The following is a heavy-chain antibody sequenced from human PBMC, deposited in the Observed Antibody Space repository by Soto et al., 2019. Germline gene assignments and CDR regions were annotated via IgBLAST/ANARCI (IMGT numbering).Heavy chain of an antibody. CDR3: SRGDREDTAVVIGARPGEYGMDV. CDR1: GFTFSIYA. CDR2: ISYDGARK. Sequence: QVQLVESGGGVVQPGRSLRLSCAASGFTFSIYAMHWVRQAPGKGLEWVAVISYDGARKAYANSVKGRFTISRDTSKNTLYLQMNSQRVEDTAAYYCSRGDREDTAVVIGARPGEYGMDVWGRGTTVTVSS. J-gene: IGHJ6*02. V-gene: IGHV3-30-3*01. D-gene: IGHD2-15*01.